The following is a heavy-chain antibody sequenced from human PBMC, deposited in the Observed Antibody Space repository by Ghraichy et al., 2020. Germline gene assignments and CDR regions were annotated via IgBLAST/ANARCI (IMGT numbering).Heavy chain of an antibody. CDR2: INHSGST. V-gene: IGHV4-34*01. CDR3: ERVLLGVVRGVTKFDY. D-gene: IGHD3-10*01. CDR1: GGSFSGYY. Sequence: SETLSLTCAVYGGSFSGYYWSWIRQPPGKGLEWIGEINHSGSTNYNPSLKSRVTISVDTSKNQFSLKLSSVTAADTAVYYCERVLLGVVRGVTKFDYWGQGTLVTVSS. J-gene: IGHJ4*02.